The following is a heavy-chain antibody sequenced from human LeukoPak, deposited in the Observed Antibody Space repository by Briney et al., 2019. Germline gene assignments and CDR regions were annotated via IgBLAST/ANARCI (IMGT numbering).Heavy chain of an antibody. V-gene: IGHV3-21*05. J-gene: IGHJ4*02. CDR2: IGISSGNT. D-gene: IGHD5-18*01. Sequence: GGSLRLSCTASGFPFIDYSMNWVRQAPGKGLEWISYIGISSGNTKYADSMKGRFTISAVNANNSLFLQINSLRVEDTAVYYCPRDHNYAFDNWGEGTLVSVSS. CDR3: PRDHNYAFDN. CDR1: GFPFIDYS.